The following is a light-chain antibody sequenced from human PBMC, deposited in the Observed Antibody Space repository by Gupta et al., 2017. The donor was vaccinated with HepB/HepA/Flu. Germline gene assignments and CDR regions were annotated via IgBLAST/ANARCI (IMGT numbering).Light chain of an antibody. V-gene: IGKV3-11*01. CDR3: QQRYNWPLT. Sequence: SVLTHSQGTLSLSPGERATLSCRASQSISSFLAWYQQTPGQAPRLLIYGASNRATGIPVRFSGSGSGTDFTLTISNLEPKDVAVYYCQQRYNWPLTFGGGTKVEI. CDR1: QSISSF. CDR2: GAS. J-gene: IGKJ4*01.